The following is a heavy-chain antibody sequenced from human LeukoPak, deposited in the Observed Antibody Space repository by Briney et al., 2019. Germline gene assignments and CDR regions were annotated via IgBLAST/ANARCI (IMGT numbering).Heavy chain of an antibody. CDR3: ARDAPVYPVGDYGHLYRAFDI. D-gene: IGHD4-17*01. CDR1: GYTFTSYG. CDR2: ISAYNGNT. Sequence: GASVKVSCKASGYTFTSYGISWVRQAPGQGLEWMGWISAYNGNTNYAQKLQGRVTMTTDTSTSTAYMELRSLRSDDTAVYYCARDAPVYPVGDYGHLYRAFDIWGQGTMVTVSS. J-gene: IGHJ3*02. V-gene: IGHV1-18*01.